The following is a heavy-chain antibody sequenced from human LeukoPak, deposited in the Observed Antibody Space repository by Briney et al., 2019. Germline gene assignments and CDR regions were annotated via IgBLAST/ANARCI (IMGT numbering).Heavy chain of an antibody. D-gene: IGHD1-26*01. Sequence: GGTLSFNSSAPGLTIYGNALLRLRQVPGRGLEWVSLIIADGGSTSYADSVKGRFTISRDNSKNSLYLQMHSLRTEDTALSYCARLPHGIVGARNCQNWGQRALCTVSS. CDR1: GLTIYGNA. CDR2: IIADGGST. CDR3: ARLPHGIVGARNCQN. V-gene: IGHV3-43*02. J-gene: IGHJ1*01.